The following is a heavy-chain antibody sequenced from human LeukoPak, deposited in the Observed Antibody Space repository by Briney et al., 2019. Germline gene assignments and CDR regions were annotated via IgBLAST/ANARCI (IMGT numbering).Heavy chain of an antibody. Sequence: GGSLRLSCAASGFTFSNHGMNWVRQAPGKGLEWVSYISSSGSTIYYADSVKGRFTISRDNAKNSLYLQMNSLRAEDTAVYYCARVGNGDYRYYFYMDVWGKGTTVTISS. CDR2: ISSSGSTI. D-gene: IGHD4-17*01. CDR3: ARVGNGDYRYYFYMDV. J-gene: IGHJ6*03. CDR1: GFTFSNHG. V-gene: IGHV3-48*04.